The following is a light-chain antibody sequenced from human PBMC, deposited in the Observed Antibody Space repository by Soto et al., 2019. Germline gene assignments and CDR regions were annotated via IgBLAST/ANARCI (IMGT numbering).Light chain of an antibody. CDR2: VAS. CDR1: QSVTYW. Sequence: IQLTQSPSTLSVSVGDRVTITCRASQSVTYWLAWYQQKPGKAPKLLIYVASSLQSGVPARFRGSGSGTEFTHAISSLQPDDFATYYCQQYYRSCTFGQGTKVQIK. V-gene: IGKV1-5*01. CDR3: QQYYRSCT. J-gene: IGKJ2*02.